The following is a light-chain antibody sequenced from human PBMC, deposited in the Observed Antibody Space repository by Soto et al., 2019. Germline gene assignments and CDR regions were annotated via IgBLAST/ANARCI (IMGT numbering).Light chain of an antibody. CDR3: QQYGSSPLT. CDR1: QSVSSSY. CDR2: GAS. J-gene: IGKJ3*01. V-gene: IGKV3-20*01. Sequence: EIGLTQSPGTLSLSPGEIATLSCRASQSVSSSYLAWYQQKSGQAPRLLIYGASSRANGIPDRFSGSGSGTDFTLTISRLEPVEFAVYYCQQYGSSPLTFGPGTKVDIK.